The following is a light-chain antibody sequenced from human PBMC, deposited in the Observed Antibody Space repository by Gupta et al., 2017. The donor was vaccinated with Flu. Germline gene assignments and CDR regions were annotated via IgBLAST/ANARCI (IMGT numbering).Light chain of an antibody. CDR3: QQYYNTLALT. Sequence: DIVMTQSPDSLAVSLGERATIYCKSSQSVLYSSNNKNYLAWYQQKPGQPPKLLIYWASTRESGVPDRFSGSGSGTDFTLTISSLQAEDVAVYYCQQYYNTLALTFGGGTKVEIK. V-gene: IGKV4-1*01. CDR1: QSVLYSSNNKNY. J-gene: IGKJ4*01. CDR2: WAS.